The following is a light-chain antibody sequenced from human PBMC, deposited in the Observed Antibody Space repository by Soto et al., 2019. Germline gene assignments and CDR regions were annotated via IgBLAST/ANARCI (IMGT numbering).Light chain of an antibody. CDR3: QQYGTSPQT. CDR1: QSVRSRY. V-gene: IGKV3-20*01. J-gene: IGKJ1*01. Sequence: EIVLTQSPGTLSLSPGERATLSCRASQSVRSRYLAWYQQKPGQAPRLLIYGSSSRPPGIPDRVSGSGSGTEFTLPISRLEPEDFAVYYCQQYGTSPQTFGQGTKV. CDR2: GSS.